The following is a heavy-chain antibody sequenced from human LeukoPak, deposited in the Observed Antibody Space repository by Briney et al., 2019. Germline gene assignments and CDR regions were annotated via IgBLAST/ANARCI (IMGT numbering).Heavy chain of an antibody. Sequence: ASVKVSCKASGYTFTSYYMHWVRQAPGQGLEWMGWISAYNGNTNYAQKLQGRVTMTTDTSTSTAYMELRSLRSDDTAVYYCARQYYYGSGALYYFDYWGQGTLVTVSS. CDR3: ARQYYYGSGALYYFDY. CDR2: ISAYNGNT. V-gene: IGHV1-18*04. CDR1: GYTFTSYY. J-gene: IGHJ4*02. D-gene: IGHD3-10*01.